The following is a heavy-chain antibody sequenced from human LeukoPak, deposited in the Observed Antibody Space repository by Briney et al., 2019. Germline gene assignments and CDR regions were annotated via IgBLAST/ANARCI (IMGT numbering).Heavy chain of an antibody. D-gene: IGHD3-3*01. J-gene: IGHJ4*02. CDR3: ARDPQTYYDFWSGSEVDY. CDR1: GGTFSSYA. V-gene: IGHV1-69*04. Sequence: GASVKVSCKASGGTFSSYAISWVRQAPGQGLEWMGRIIPILGIANYAQKFQGRVTITADKSTSTAYMELSSLRSEDTAVYYCARDPQTYYDFWSGSEVDYWGQGTLVTVSS. CDR2: IIPILGIA.